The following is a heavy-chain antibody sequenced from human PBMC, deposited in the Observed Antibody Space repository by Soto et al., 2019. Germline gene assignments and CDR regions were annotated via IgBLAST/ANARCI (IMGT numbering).Heavy chain of an antibody. CDR2: FDPEDGET. CDR1: GDTLTELS. CDR3: ARDFGKLRPFDY. V-gene: IGHV1-24*01. J-gene: IGHJ4*02. Sequence: ASVKVSCKVSGDTLTELSMHWVRQAPGKGLEWMGGFDPEDGETIYAQKFQGRVTITRDTSASTAYMELSSLRSEDTAVYYCARDFGKLRPFDYWGQGTLVTVSS. D-gene: IGHD3-10*01.